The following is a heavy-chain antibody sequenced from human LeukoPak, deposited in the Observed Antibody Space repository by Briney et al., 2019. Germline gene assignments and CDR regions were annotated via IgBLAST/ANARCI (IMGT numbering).Heavy chain of an antibody. D-gene: IGHD2-2*01. CDR3: ARALYCSRWDGGPCDAFDI. V-gene: IGHV4-61*02. CDR1: GGSISSGSYY. CDR2: IQIGGST. Sequence: SETLSLTCTVSGGSISSGSYYWSWIRQPAGKGLEWIGRIQIGGSTNYNPSLKSRVTISVDTSNNEFSLNLISVTAADTALYYCARALYCSRWDGGPCDAFDIWGQGTMVTVSS. J-gene: IGHJ3*02.